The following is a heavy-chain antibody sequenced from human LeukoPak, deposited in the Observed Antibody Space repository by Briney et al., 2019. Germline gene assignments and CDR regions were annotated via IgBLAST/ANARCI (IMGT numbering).Heavy chain of an antibody. CDR2: ISGSGGST. CDR1: GFTFSSYA. D-gene: IGHD3-22*01. CDR3: AKPPAYYYDSSGYSPFDY. Sequence: PGASLRLSCAAPGFTFSSYAMSWVRQAPGKGLEWVSGISGSGGSTYYADSVKGRFTISRDNSKNTLYLQMNSLRAEDTAVYYCAKPPAYYYDSSGYSPFDYWGQGTLVTVSS. V-gene: IGHV3-23*01. J-gene: IGHJ4*02.